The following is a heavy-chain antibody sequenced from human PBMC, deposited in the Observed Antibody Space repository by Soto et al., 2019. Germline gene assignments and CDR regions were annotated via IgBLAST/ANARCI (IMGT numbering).Heavy chain of an antibody. D-gene: IGHD4-17*01. CDR2: IDPSDSYT. Sequence: GESLKISCKGSGYSFTSYWISWVRQMPGKGLEWMGRIDPSDSYTNYSPSFQGHVTIPADKSISTAYLQWSSLKASDTAMYYCARQPRGSTVTSSHCFDYWGQGTLVTVSS. CDR3: ARQPRGSTVTSSHCFDY. CDR1: GYSFTSYW. V-gene: IGHV5-10-1*01. J-gene: IGHJ4*02.